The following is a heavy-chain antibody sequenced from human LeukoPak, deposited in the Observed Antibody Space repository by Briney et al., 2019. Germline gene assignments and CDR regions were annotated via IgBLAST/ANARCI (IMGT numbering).Heavy chain of an antibody. D-gene: IGHD4-17*01. CDR3: ARQGAVTPRRTHYYAMDV. Sequence: PSETLPLTCAVYGGSFSGYYWSWIRQPPGKGLEWIGEINHSGSTNYNPSLKSRVTISVDTSKNQFSLKLSSVTAADTAVYYCARQGAVTPRRTHYYAMDVWGPGTTVTVSS. CDR2: INHSGST. V-gene: IGHV4-34*01. J-gene: IGHJ6*02. CDR1: GGSFSGYY.